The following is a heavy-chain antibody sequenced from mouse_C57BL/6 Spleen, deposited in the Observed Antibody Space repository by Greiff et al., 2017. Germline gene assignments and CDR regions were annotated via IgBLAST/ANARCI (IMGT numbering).Heavy chain of an antibody. J-gene: IGHJ1*03. V-gene: IGHV2-2*01. CDR2: IWSGGST. CDR1: GFSLTSYG. D-gene: IGHD4-1*01. Sequence: QVQLQQSGPGLVQPSQSLSITCTVSGFSLTSYGVHWVRQSPGKGLEWLGVIWSGGSTDYNAAFISRLSISKDNSKIQVFFKMNSLQADDTAIYYCARKLTGPYWYFDVWGTGTTVTVSS. CDR3: ARKLTGPYWYFDV.